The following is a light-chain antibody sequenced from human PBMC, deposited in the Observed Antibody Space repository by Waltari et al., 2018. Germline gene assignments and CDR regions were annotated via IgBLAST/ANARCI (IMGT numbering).Light chain of an antibody. J-gene: IGLJ1*01. V-gene: IGLV2-23*02. CDR1: SRDVGNYKL. CDR2: AVT. Sequence: QSGLTQPASVSGSPGQSITISCTGTSRDVGNYKLVSWYQHYPGKAPKLMGYAVTKPTSGVSDRFSGSKSGNTASLTIYGLQSEDEADYYCCSYAGLGIYVFGTGTKVTVL. CDR3: CSYAGLGIYV.